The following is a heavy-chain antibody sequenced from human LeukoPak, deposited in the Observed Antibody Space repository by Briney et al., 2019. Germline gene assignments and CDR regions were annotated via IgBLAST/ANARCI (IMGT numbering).Heavy chain of an antibody. CDR1: GFTFSSYG. CDR3: ARDRLLYLDY. J-gene: IGHJ4*02. CDR2: IRYDGSNK. D-gene: IGHD2-21*02. Sequence: GGSLRLSCAASGFTFSSYGMHWVRQAPGKGLEWVAFIRYDGSNKYYADSVKGRFTISRDNSKNTLYLQINSLRVEDTAVYFCARDRLLYLDYWGQGTPVTVSS. V-gene: IGHV3-30*02.